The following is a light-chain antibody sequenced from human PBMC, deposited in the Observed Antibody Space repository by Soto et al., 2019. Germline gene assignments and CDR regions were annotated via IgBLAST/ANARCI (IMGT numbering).Light chain of an antibody. J-gene: IGKJ1*01. CDR1: QSVSSY. V-gene: IGKV3-11*01. Sequence: EIVLTQSPATLSLSPGERATLSCRACQSVSSYLAWYQQKPGQAPRLLIYDASNRATGIPARFSGSGSGTDFTLTISSLEPEDFAVYYCQQRSSWPPTFGQGTKVEIK. CDR2: DAS. CDR3: QQRSSWPPT.